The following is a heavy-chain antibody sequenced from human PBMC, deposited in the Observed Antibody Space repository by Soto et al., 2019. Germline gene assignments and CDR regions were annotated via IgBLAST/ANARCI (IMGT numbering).Heavy chain of an antibody. J-gene: IGHJ6*02. CDR1: GFTFSSYA. V-gene: IGHV3-30-3*01. Sequence: GGSLRLSCAASGFTFSSYAMHWVRQAPGKGLEWVAVISYDGSNKYYADSVKGRFTISRDNSKNTLYLQMNSLRAEDTAVYYCARDGSYSSSSRGYYYYGMDVWGQGTTVTVSS. CDR2: ISYDGSNK. D-gene: IGHD6-6*01. CDR3: ARDGSYSSSSRGYYYYGMDV.